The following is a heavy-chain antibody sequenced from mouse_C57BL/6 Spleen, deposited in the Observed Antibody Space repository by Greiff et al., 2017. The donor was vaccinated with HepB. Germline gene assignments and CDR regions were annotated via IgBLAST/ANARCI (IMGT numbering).Heavy chain of an antibody. D-gene: IGHD2-5*01. CDR3: ARGSNYVGYFDY. Sequence: EVKLVESGGGLVKPGGSLKLSCAASGFTFSSYAMSWVRQTPEKRLEWVATISDGGSYTYYPDNVKGRFTISRDNAKNNLYLQMSHLKSEDTAMYYCARGSNYVGYFDYWGQGTTLTVSS. CDR2: ISDGGSYT. J-gene: IGHJ2*01. CDR1: GFTFSSYA. V-gene: IGHV5-4*03.